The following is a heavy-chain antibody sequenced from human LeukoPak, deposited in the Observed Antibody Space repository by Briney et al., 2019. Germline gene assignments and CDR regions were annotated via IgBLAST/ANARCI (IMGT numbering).Heavy chain of an antibody. J-gene: IGHJ4*02. CDR2: ISGSGGST. CDR1: GYTFSRYW. CDR3: AKKGYYDGSGYYMYYFDH. V-gene: IGHV3-23*01. D-gene: IGHD3-22*01. Sequence: PGGSLRLSCAASGYTFSRYWMHWVRQAPGKGLEWVSAISGSGGSTYYADSVKGRFTISRDNSKNTLYLQMNSLRAEDTAVYYCAKKGYYDGSGYYMYYFDHWGQGTLVTVSS.